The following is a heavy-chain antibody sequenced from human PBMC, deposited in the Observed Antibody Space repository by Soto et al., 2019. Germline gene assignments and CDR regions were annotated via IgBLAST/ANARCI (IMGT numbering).Heavy chain of an antibody. J-gene: IGHJ4*02. D-gene: IGHD6-19*01. CDR2: LWYDGSNN. Sequence: QVQLVESGGGVVQPGRSLRLSCAASGFSFSSFAMHWVRQAPGKGLEWVAVLWYDGSNNYYADSVKGRFIISKDNSKNSLYLQMNSLRAGDTAVYYCAGDSMGSGWLRGPHDWGQGTLVTVSS. CDR3: AGDSMGSGWLRGPHD. V-gene: IGHV3-33*01. CDR1: GFSFSSFA.